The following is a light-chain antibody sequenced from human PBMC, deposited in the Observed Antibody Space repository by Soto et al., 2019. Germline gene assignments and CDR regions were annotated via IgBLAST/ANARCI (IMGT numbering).Light chain of an antibody. V-gene: IGKV3-20*01. Sequence: EIVMTQSPATLSVSPGEGATLSCRASQSVSSKLAWYQQKPGQAPRLLIFDASSRATGIPDRFSGSGSGTDFTLSISRLEPEDFAVYYCQQYGTPPRTFGQGNKVDI. CDR2: DAS. CDR3: QQYGTPPRT. J-gene: IGKJ1*01. CDR1: QSVSSK.